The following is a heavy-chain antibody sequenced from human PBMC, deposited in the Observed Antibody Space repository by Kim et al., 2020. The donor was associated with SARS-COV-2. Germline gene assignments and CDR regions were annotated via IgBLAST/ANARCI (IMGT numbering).Heavy chain of an antibody. D-gene: IGHD3-3*01. CDR2: FDPQYGET. V-gene: IGHV1-24*01. Sequence: ASVKVSCKVSGYTLTELSIHWVRQTPGKGLEWMGNFDPQYGETIYAQKFQGRVTMTEDTSTDTAYLELSSLTSEDTAVYYCATESFVGVVIYALNYWGQGTLVTVSS. CDR3: ATESFVGVVIYALNY. J-gene: IGHJ4*02. CDR1: GYTLTELS.